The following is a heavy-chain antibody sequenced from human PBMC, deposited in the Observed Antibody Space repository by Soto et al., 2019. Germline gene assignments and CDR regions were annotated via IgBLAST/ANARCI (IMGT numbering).Heavy chain of an antibody. V-gene: IGHV1-69*13. CDR1: GGTFSSYA. J-gene: IGHJ4*02. D-gene: IGHD3-22*01. CDR3: ARFDRSGYNPFDY. Sequence: SVKVSCKASGGTFSSYAISWVRQAPGQGLEWMGGIIPIFGTANDAQKFQGRVTITADESTSTAYMELSSLSSEDTAVYFCARFDRSGYNPFDYWGQGTLVTVSS. CDR2: IIPIFGTA.